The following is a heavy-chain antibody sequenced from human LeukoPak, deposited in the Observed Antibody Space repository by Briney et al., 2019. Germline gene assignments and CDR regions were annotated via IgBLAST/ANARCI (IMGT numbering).Heavy chain of an antibody. CDR3: ARGIYGSDPSYYYYYYMDV. CDR1: GGSISSYY. CDR2: TYTSGST. D-gene: IGHD3-10*01. J-gene: IGHJ6*03. V-gene: IGHV4-4*07. Sequence: PSETLSLTCTVSGGSISSYYWSWIRQPAGKGLEWIGRTYTSGSTNYNPSLKSRVTMSVDTSKNQFSLKLSSVTAADTAVYYCARGIYGSDPSYYYYYYMDVWGKGTTVTISS.